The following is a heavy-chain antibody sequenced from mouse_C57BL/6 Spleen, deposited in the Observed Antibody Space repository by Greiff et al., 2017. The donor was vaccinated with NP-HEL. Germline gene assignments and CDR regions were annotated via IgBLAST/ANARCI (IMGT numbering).Heavy chain of an antibody. J-gene: IGHJ4*01. Sequence: VKPMESGPELVKPGASVKIFRKGFGYAFSCSRMNWGKQRPGKGPEWIGRNYPGDGDTNYNGKFKGKATLTADEASSTASMHLSSLTSEDSAVYFCARGVDKGPLYYYAMDYWGQGTSVTVSS. CDR2: NYPGDGDT. V-gene: IGHV1-82*01. D-gene: IGHD3-3*01. CDR3: ARGVDKGPLYYYAMDY. CDR1: GYAFSCSR.